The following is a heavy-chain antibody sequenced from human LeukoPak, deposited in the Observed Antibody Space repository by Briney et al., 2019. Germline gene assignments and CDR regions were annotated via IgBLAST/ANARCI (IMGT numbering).Heavy chain of an antibody. D-gene: IGHD3-10*01. J-gene: IGHJ4*02. CDR3: ARDLNDVYYSSGRYGY. CDR2: INPNSGGT. Sequence: ASVKVSCKASGYTFTGYYMHWVRQAPGQGLEWMGWINPNSGGTNYAQKFQGRVTMTRDTSISTAYMELSRLRSDDTAVYYCARDLNDVYYSSGRYGYWGQGTLVTVSS. V-gene: IGHV1-2*02. CDR1: GYTFTGYY.